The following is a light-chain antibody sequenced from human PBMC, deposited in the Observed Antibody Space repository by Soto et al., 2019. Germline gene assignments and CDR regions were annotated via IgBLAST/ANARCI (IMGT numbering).Light chain of an antibody. J-gene: IGKJ1*01. V-gene: IGKV1-5*03. Sequence: DVDMTESTSTLSASVGDRVTITCRASQSISSWLAWYQQKPGKPPKLLIYKASSLESGVPSRFSGSGSGTEFTLTISSLQPDDFATYYCQLYTSYSRTFGQGTKVDIK. CDR3: QLYTSYSRT. CDR2: KAS. CDR1: QSISSW.